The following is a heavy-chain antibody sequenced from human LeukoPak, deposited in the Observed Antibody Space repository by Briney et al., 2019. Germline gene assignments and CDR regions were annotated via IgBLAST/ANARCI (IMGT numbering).Heavy chain of an antibody. V-gene: IGHV3-23*01. J-gene: IGHJ4*02. CDR2: ISGSGGST. D-gene: IGHD6-13*01. Sequence: GGSLRLSCAASGFTFSSYAMSWVRQAPGKGLEWVSAISGSGGSTYYADSVKGRFTFSRDNSKNTLYLQMNSLRAEDTAVYYCAKDQWHSSSLAGFDYWGQGTLVTVSS. CDR1: GFTFSSYA. CDR3: AKDQWHSSSLAGFDY.